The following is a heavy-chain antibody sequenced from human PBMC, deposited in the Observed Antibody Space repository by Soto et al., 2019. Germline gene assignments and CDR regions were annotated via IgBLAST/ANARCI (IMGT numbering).Heavy chain of an antibody. V-gene: IGHV4-59*01. D-gene: IGHD5-12*01. CDR1: GGSISSYY. Sequence: SETLSLTCTVSGGSISSYYWSWIRQPPGKGLEWIGYIYYSGSTNYNPSLKSRVTISVDTSKNQVSLKLSSVTAADTAVYYCARGPVEWGLYSGYHRPRTDNWFDPWGQGTLVTVSS. CDR3: ARGPVEWGLYSGYHRPRTDNWFDP. CDR2: IYYSGST. J-gene: IGHJ5*02.